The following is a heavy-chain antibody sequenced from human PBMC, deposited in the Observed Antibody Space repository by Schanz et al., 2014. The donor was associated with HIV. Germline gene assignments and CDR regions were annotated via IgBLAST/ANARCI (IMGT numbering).Heavy chain of an antibody. Sequence: QVQVVASGGGVVQPGGSLRLACSASGFTFSHYAMHWVRQAPGKGLEWVAVISHDGSNKYSADSVKGRFTISRDNSKNTLYLQMNSLRAEDTAVYYCTKEVPPDVWGQGTTVTVSS. V-gene: IGHV3-30-3*02. CDR3: TKEVPPDV. J-gene: IGHJ6*02. CDR1: GFTFSHYA. CDR2: ISHDGSNK. D-gene: IGHD1-1*01.